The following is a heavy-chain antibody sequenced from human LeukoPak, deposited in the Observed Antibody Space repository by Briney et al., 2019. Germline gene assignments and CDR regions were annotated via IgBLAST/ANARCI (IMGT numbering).Heavy chain of an antibody. D-gene: IGHD5-18*01. J-gene: IGHJ4*02. V-gene: IGHV3-23*01. CDR3: ANAVRGYSYFNDY. CDR1: GFTFSSYA. Sequence: GGSLRLSCAASGFTFSSYAMSWVRQAPGKGLEWVSAISGSGGSTYYADSAKGRFTISRDNSKNTLYLQMNSLRAEDTAVYYCANAVRGYSYFNDYWGQGTLVTVSS. CDR2: ISGSGGST.